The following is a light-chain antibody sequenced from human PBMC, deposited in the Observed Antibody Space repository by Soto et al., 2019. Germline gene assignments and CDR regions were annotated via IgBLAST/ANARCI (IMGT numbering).Light chain of an antibody. CDR2: GNS. V-gene: IGLV1-40*01. Sequence: QSVLTQPPSVSGAPGQRVTISCTGSSSNIGAGYDVHWYQQLPGTAPKLLIYGNSNRPSGVPDRFFGSKSGTSASLAITGLRAEDEADYYCQSYDSSLSGWVFGGGTKLTV. J-gene: IGLJ3*02. CDR3: QSYDSSLSGWV. CDR1: SSNIGAGYD.